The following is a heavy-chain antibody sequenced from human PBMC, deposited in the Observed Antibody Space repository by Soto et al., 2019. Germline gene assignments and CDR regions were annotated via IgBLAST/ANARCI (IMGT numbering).Heavy chain of an antibody. CDR1: GVTFSTYW. CDR2: IKEDGSEK. Sequence: GGSLRLSCAASGVTFSTYWMSWVRQAPGKGLEWVANIKEDGSEKYYVDSVKGRFTISRDNVENSLYLQMNSLRAEDTAVYYCALASTYYDILTGYYPSGMDVWGQGTTVTVSS. CDR3: ALASTYYDILTGYYPSGMDV. V-gene: IGHV3-7*05. D-gene: IGHD3-9*01. J-gene: IGHJ6*02.